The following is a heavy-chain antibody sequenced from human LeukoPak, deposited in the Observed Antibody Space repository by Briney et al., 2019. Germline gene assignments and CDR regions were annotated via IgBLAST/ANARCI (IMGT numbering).Heavy chain of an antibody. J-gene: IGHJ4*02. CDR3: ARAFSCSSTGCRRAYYLDY. Sequence: KPSQTLSLTCTVSGDSISSGSYYWSWLRQPAGKGLEWIGRIYTSGITNYNPSLNSRVTISVDASKNQFSLKLSSVTAADTAVYYCARAFSCSSTGCRRAYYLDYWGQGTLVTVSS. CDR1: GDSISSGSYY. CDR2: IYTSGIT. V-gene: IGHV4-61*02. D-gene: IGHD2-2*01.